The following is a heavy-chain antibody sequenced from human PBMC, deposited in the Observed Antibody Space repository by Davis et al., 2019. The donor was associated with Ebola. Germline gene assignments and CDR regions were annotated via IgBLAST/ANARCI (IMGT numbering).Heavy chain of an antibody. V-gene: IGHV1-18*01. D-gene: IGHD3-22*01. J-gene: IGHJ6*02. Sequence: AASVKVSCKASGYTFTSYAMHWVRQAPGQRLEWMGWISAYNGNTNYAQKLQGRVTMTTDTSTSTAYMELRSLRSDDTAVYYCARGGYYSISVVVYYYGMDVWGQGTTVTVSS. CDR2: ISAYNGNT. CDR3: ARGGYYSISVVVYYYGMDV. CDR1: GYTFTSYA.